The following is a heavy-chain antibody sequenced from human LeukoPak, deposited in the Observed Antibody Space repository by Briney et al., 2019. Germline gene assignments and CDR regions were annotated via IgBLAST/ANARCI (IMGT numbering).Heavy chain of an antibody. CDR3: AKDLWTKQNAPGYFDY. Sequence: PGGSLRLSCAVSAFTFTSYGMHWVRQAPGKGLEWVACIRYDGSKQYYIDSVKGRFTVSRDNSKNTLYLQMNKLRAEDTAVYYCAKDLWTKQNAPGYFDYWGQGTLVTVSS. D-gene: IGHD1-1*01. J-gene: IGHJ4*02. CDR2: IRYDGSKQ. CDR1: AFTFTSYG. V-gene: IGHV3-30*02.